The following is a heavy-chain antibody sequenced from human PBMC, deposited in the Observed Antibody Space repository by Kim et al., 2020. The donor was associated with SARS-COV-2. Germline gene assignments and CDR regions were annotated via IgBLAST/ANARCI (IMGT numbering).Heavy chain of an antibody. J-gene: IGHJ5*02. Sequence: GGSLRLSCAASGFTFSSYIMNWVRQAPGKGLEWVSSISSSSSYIYYADSVKGRFTISRDNAKNSLYLQMNSLRAEDTAVYYCARALIIAAAGDEWFDPWGQGTLVTVSS. CDR3: ARALIIAAAGDEWFDP. D-gene: IGHD6-13*01. V-gene: IGHV3-21*01. CDR1: GFTFSSYI. CDR2: ISSSSSYI.